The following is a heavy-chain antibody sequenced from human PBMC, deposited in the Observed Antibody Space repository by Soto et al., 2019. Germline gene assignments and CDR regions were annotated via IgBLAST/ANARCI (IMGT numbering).Heavy chain of an antibody. D-gene: IGHD1-1*01. CDR2: IYYSGST. Sequence: PSETLSLTCTVSGGSISSGDYYWSWIRQPPGKGLEWIGYIYYSGSTYYNPSLKSRVTISVDTSKNQFSLKLSSVTAADTAVYYCARIGLERQYYFDYWGQGTLVTVSS. CDR1: GGSISSGDYY. V-gene: IGHV4-30-4*01. J-gene: IGHJ4*02. CDR3: ARIGLERQYYFDY.